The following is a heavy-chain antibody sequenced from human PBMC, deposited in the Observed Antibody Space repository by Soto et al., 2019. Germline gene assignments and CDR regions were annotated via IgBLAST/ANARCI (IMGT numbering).Heavy chain of an antibody. J-gene: IGHJ1*01. Sequence: GGSLRLSCAASGFTFSSYSMNWVRQAPGKGLEWVSSISSSSSYIYYADSVKGRFTISRDNAKNSLYLQMNSLRAEDTAVYYCARDVLGYCSGGSCYSTEYFQHWGQGTRVTVSS. CDR3: ARDVLGYCSGGSCYSTEYFQH. D-gene: IGHD2-15*01. CDR1: GFTFSSYS. CDR2: ISSSSSYI. V-gene: IGHV3-21*01.